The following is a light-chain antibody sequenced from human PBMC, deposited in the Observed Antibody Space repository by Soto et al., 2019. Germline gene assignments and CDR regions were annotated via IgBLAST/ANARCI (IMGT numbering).Light chain of an antibody. CDR1: QSVRSN. Sequence: EIVMTQFPATLSVSPGERATLSCRASQSVRSNLARYPQKPGQAPRLLIFAASTRATVIPARFRGSGSGTEFTLTISDLQSEDFAVYYCQQYSNWPRTFGQGTKVDNK. V-gene: IGKV3-15*01. J-gene: IGKJ1*01. CDR2: AAS. CDR3: QQYSNWPRT.